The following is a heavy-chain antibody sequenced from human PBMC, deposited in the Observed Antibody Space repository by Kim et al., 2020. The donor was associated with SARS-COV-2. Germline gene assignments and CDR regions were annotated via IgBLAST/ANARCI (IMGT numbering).Heavy chain of an antibody. D-gene: IGHD6-19*01. V-gene: IGHV3-48*04. J-gene: IGHJ6*02. CDR3: ARDLSGSSGWYYYYYYGMDV. CDR1: GFTFSSYS. CDR2: ISSSSSTI. Sequence: GGSLRLSCAASGFTFSSYSMNWVRQAPGKGLEWVSYISSSSSTIYYADSVKGRFTISRDNAKNSLYLQMNSLRAEDTAVYYCARDLSGSSGWYYYYYYGMDVWGQGTTVTVSS.